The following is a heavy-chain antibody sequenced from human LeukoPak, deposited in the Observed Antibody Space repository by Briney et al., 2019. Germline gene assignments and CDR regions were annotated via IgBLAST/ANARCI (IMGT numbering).Heavy chain of an antibody. Sequence: PGVSLRLSCAASGFTFDDYDMHWVRQAPGKGLEWVSLISGDGGSTYYADSVRGRFTISRDNSKNSLYLQMNSLRTEDTALYYCAKEYCSTTTCYLPRPLAYWGQGTLVTVSS. D-gene: IGHD2-2*01. CDR2: ISGDGGST. CDR1: GFTFDDYD. CDR3: AKEYCSTTTCYLPRPLAY. V-gene: IGHV3-43*02. J-gene: IGHJ4*02.